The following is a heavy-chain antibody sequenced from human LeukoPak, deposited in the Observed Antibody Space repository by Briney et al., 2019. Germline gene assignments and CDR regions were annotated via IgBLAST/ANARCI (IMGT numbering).Heavy chain of an antibody. CDR3: ARQNPFYSNYVAFDI. D-gene: IGHD4-11*01. CDR2: INTNTGNP. V-gene: IGHV7-4-1*02. J-gene: IGHJ3*02. CDR1: GYTFTSYA. Sequence: ASLKVSCKASGYTFTSYAMNWVRQAPGQGLEWMGWINTNTGNPTYAQGYTGRFVFSLDTSVSTAYLQISSLKAEDTAVYYCARQNPFYSNYVAFDIWGQGTMVTVSS.